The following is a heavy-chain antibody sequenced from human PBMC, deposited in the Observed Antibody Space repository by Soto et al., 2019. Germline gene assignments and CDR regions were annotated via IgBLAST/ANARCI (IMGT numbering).Heavy chain of an antibody. D-gene: IGHD7-27*01. CDR3: ARRWGTYFDF. CDR2: IYYSGST. J-gene: IGHJ4*02. Sequence: QVQLQESGPGLVKPSETLSLTCTVSGGSISSYYWSWIGQPPGKGLEWIGYIYYSGSTHYYPSLKSRVTISVDTTKNQFSLKLSSVTAADTAVYYCARRWGTYFDFWGQGTLVTVSS. V-gene: IGHV4-59*01. CDR1: GGSISSYY.